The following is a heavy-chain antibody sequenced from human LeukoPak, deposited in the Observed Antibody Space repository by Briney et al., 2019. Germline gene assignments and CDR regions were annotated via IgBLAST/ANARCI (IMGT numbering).Heavy chain of an antibody. CDR2: IIPIFGTA. CDR1: GYTFTGYY. V-gene: IGHV1-69*06. J-gene: IGHJ4*02. CDR3: ARESLEYSSSRYDY. Sequence: SVKVSCKASGYTFTGYYMHWVRQAPGQGLEWMGGIIPIFGTANYAQKFQGRVTITADKSTSTAYMELSSLRSEDTAVYYCARESLEYSSSRYDYWGQGTLVTVSS. D-gene: IGHD6-6*01.